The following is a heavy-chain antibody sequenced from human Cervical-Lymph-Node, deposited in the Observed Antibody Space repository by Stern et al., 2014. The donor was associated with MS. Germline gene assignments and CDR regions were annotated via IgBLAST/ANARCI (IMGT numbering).Heavy chain of an antibody. Sequence: VQLVESGGGLVKPGGSLRLSCAASGFTFSSYSMNWVRQAPGKGLEWVSSISSSSSYIYYADSVKGRFTISRDNAKNSLYLQMNSLRAEDTAVYYCARGSITMVRGVIIDGYGMDVWGQGTTVTVSS. CDR1: GFTFSSYS. V-gene: IGHV3-21*01. CDR3: ARGSITMVRGVIIDGYGMDV. J-gene: IGHJ6*02. D-gene: IGHD3-10*01. CDR2: ISSSSSYI.